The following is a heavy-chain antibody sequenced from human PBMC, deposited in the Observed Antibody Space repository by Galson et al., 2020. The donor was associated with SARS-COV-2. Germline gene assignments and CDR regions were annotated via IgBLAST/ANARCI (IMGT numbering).Heavy chain of an antibody. J-gene: IGHJ5*02. CDR3: ARDLGHGGASYEDWLDP. CDR1: GYPITSGYF. D-gene: IGHD3-22*01. V-gene: IGHV4-38-2*02. CDR2: IFHSGNT. Sequence: SETLSLTCAVSGYPITSGYFWGWVRQPPGKGLEWIGSIFHSGNTYYNPSLKSRATISVDTSKNQFSLTLRSVIAADTAVYYCARDLGHGGASYEDWLDPWGQGIPVTVS.